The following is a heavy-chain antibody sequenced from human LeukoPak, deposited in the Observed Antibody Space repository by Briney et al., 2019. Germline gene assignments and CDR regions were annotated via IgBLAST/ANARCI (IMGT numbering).Heavy chain of an antibody. Sequence: GGSLRLSCVASGFTFRSHGMNRVRQAPGKGLEWVSGISPNGVITYYADSVKGRFTISRDNSKGTVYLQMNSLRPEDTAVYYCAKDDAWLQYGNWGRGTLVTVSS. D-gene: IGHD5-24*01. V-gene: IGHV3-23*01. CDR1: GFTFRSHG. CDR3: AKDDAWLQYGN. CDR2: ISPNGVIT. J-gene: IGHJ4*02.